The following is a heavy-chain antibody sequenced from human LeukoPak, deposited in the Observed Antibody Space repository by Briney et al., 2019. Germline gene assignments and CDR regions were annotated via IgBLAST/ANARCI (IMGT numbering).Heavy chain of an antibody. Sequence: PGGSLRLSCAASGFTFSTYGMHWVRQAPGKGLEWVAFIRYDGSNKYYADSVKGRFTISRDNSKNTLYLQMNSLRAEDTAVYYCARDRSYYGSGSYFYWGQGTLVTVSS. CDR2: IRYDGSNK. D-gene: IGHD3-10*01. J-gene: IGHJ4*02. V-gene: IGHV3-30*02. CDR1: GFTFSTYG. CDR3: ARDRSYYGSGSYFY.